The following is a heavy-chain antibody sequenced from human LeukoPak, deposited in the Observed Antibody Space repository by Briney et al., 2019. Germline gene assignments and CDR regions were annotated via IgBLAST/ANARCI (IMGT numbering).Heavy chain of an antibody. D-gene: IGHD2-2*01. CDR2: ISYDGSNK. V-gene: IGHV3-30*04. CDR1: GFTFSSYA. CDR3: AKEGRYCSATGCYLDFYY. Sequence: GGSLRLSCAASGFTFSSYAMHWVRQAPGKGLEWVAVISYDGSNKYYADSVKGRFTISRDHSKNTLSLQMNSLRADDTAVYYCAKEGRYCSATGCYLDFYYWGQGTLVTVSS. J-gene: IGHJ4*02.